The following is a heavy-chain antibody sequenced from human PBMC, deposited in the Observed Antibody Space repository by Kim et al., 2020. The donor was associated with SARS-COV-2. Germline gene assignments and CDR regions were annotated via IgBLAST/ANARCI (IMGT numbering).Heavy chain of an antibody. J-gene: IGHJ5*02. V-gene: IGHV3-30*04. CDR1: GFTFSSYA. CDR3: ARHMVRGVIKRNWFDP. CDR2: ISYDGSNK. D-gene: IGHD3-10*01. Sequence: GGSLRLSCAASGFTFSSYAMHWVRQAPGKGLEWVAVISYDGSNKYYADSVKGRFTISRDNSKNTLYLQMNSLRAEDTAVYYCARHMVRGVIKRNWFDPWGQGTLVTVSS.